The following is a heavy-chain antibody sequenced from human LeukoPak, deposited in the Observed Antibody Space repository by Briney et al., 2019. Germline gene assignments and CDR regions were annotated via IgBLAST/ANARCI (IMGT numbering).Heavy chain of an antibody. V-gene: IGHV3-43*01. J-gene: IGHJ4*02. CDR3: ARGRTLDTTLLLLDY. CDR1: GFIFEDYT. D-gene: IGHD1-1*01. CDR2: ITWDGDTT. Sequence: GGSLRLSCAASGFIFEDYTIHWVRQPPGKGLEWVSLITWDGDTTHYADSVKGRFTISRDNSRNYLYLQMNNLRTEDTALYYCARGRTLDTTLLLLDYWGQGTLVTVSS.